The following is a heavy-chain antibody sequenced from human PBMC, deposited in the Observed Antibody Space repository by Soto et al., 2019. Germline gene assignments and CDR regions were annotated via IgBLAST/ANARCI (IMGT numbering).Heavy chain of an antibody. D-gene: IGHD3-3*01. CDR1: GFTFTSSA. V-gene: IGHV1-58*02. Sequence: SVKVSCKASGFTFTSSAMQWVQQARGQRLEWIGWIVVGSGNTNCAQKFQERVTITRDMSTSTAYMELSSLRSEDTAVYYCAATVPYYDFWSGYYYSPVDYWGQGTLVTVSS. J-gene: IGHJ4*02. CDR3: AATVPYYDFWSGYYYSPVDY. CDR2: IVVGSGNT.